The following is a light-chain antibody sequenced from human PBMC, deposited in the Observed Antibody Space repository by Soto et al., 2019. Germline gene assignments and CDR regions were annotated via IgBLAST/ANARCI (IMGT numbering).Light chain of an antibody. CDR2: DTS. V-gene: IGKV3-11*01. CDR3: QQRTNWLT. CDR1: QSVSDY. Sequence: EIVLTQSPATLSLSPGERATLSCRASQSVSDYIAWYQPKPGQAPRRLIYDTSNRATGVPARFSGSRSGTDFTLTISNLEPEDFAIYYCQQRTNWLTFGGGTKVEIK. J-gene: IGKJ4*01.